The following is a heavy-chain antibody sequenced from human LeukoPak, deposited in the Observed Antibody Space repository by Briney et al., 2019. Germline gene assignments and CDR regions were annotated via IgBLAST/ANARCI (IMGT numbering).Heavy chain of an antibody. V-gene: IGHV4-59*08. CDR3: ARHIYGSGSYQIDY. CDR2: IYYSGST. D-gene: IGHD3-10*01. CDR1: GGSISSYY. J-gene: IGHJ4*02. Sequence: SETLSLTCTVSGGSISSYYWSWIRQPPGKGLEWIGYIYYSGSTNYNPSLKSRVTISVDTSKNQFSLKLSSVTAADTAVYYCARHIYGSGSYQIDYWGQGTLVTVSS.